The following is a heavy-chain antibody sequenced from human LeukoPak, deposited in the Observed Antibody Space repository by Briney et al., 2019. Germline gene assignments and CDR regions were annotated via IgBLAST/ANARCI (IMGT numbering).Heavy chain of an antibody. J-gene: IGHJ4*02. CDR3: AREEYCSTTSCYDY. CDR2: IKQDGSEK. Sequence: GGSLKLSCAASGFTFSSYWMSWVRQAPGKGLEWVANIKQDGSEKYYVDSVKGRFTISRDNAKNSLYLQMTSLRAEDTAVYYCAREEYCSTTSCYDYWAQGTLVTVSS. V-gene: IGHV3-7*05. D-gene: IGHD2-2*01. CDR1: GFTFSSYW.